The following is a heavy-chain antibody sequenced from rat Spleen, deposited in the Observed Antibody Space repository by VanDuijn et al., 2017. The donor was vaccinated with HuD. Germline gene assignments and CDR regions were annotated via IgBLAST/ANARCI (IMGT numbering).Heavy chain of an antibody. CDR1: GFTFNNYW. V-gene: IGHV5-31*01. CDR3: ARRNHYWGSHGVMDA. D-gene: IGHD1-10*01. Sequence: EVQLVESGGGLVQPGRSLKLSCVASGFTFNNYWMTWIRQAPGKGLEWVATISYDGSSTYYRDSVKGRFTISRDNAKSTLYLQMDSLRSEDTATYYCARRNHYWGSHGVMDAWGQGASVTVSS. J-gene: IGHJ4*01. CDR2: ISYDGSST.